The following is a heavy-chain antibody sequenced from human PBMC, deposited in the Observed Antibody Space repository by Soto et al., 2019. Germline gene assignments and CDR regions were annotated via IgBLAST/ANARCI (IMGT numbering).Heavy chain of an antibody. CDR1: GGSISSNDFY. Sequence: QVQLQESGPGLVKPSQTLSLTCIVSGGSISSNDFYWSWIRQHPGKGMEWIGYIYYSGNTYYNPSLKSRVTILVDTSKNSFSLKVGSVTAADTAVYYCGRLSVSWQSWFDPWGQGTLFTVSS. V-gene: IGHV4-31*03. CDR3: GRLSVSWQSWFDP. CDR2: IYYSGNT. J-gene: IGHJ5*02. D-gene: IGHD6-13*01.